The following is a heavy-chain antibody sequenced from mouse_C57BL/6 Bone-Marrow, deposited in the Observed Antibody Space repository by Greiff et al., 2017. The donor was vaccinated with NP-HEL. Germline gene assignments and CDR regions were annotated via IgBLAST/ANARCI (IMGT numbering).Heavy chain of an antibody. V-gene: IGHV1-69*01. CDR2: IDPSDSYT. D-gene: IGHD1-1*01. J-gene: IGHJ4*01. Sequence: QVQLQQPGAELVMPGASVKLSCKASGYTFTSYWMHWVKQRPGQGLEWIGEIDPSDSYTNYNQKFKGKSTLTVDKSSSTAYMQLSSLTSEDSAVYYYARIYGRAYYAMDYWGQGTSVTVSS. CDR1: GYTFTSYW. CDR3: ARIYGRAYYAMDY.